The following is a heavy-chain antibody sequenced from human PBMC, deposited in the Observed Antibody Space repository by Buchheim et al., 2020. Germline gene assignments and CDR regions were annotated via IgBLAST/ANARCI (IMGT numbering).Heavy chain of an antibody. J-gene: IGHJ4*02. CDR3: TRAVVETYFDS. D-gene: IGHD4-23*01. V-gene: IGHV3-74*03. CDR2: GNNYGSSA. Sequence: EVKLVESGGGYVLRGGSLSLSCEASGFSFSRYWMHWVRQVPGKGLEWVSHGNNYGSSATYADSVKGRFTISRDKDRNLLYLQMNSLRAEDTAVYYCTRAVVETYFDSWGQGTL. CDR1: GFSFSRYW.